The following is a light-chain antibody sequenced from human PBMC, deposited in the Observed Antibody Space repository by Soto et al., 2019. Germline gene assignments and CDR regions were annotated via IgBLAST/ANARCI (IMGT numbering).Light chain of an antibody. CDR3: QQYNSYSLT. CDR2: DVS. Sequence: DIQMTQSPSTLSASVGDRVTITCRASRTLSSWLAWYQQKPGKAPKLLIYDVSSLESGVPSRFSGSGSGTEFTLTISSLQPDDFATYYCQQYNSYSLTFGGVTKVDIK. V-gene: IGKV1-5*01. J-gene: IGKJ4*01. CDR1: RTLSSW.